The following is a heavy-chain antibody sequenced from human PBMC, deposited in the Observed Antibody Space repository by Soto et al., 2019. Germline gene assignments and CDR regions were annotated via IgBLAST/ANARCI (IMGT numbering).Heavy chain of an antibody. J-gene: IGHJ6*02. CDR2: ISSSGGTT. V-gene: IGHV3-23*01. Sequence: EVQLLESGGGLVQPGGSLRRACAASGFTFNNYAMSWVRQAPGKGLERVSTISSSGGTTYYADSVKGRFTITRDHSTNTLSLQMNSLRAADPAVYYCATERCEGYGMDVWGQGTRVTVSS. CDR3: ATERCEGYGMDV. D-gene: IGHD1-26*01. CDR1: GFTFNNYA.